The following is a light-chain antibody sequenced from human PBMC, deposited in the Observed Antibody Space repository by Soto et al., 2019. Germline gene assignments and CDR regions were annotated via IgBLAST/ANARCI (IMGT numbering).Light chain of an antibody. CDR3: CSYADIIYV. Sequence: QSVLTQPPSASGSPGQSVTISCTGTSSDVGGYNYVSWYQHHPGKAPKLIIYEVTKRPSGVPDRFSGSKSGNTASLTVSGLQAEDEADYYCCSYADIIYVFGTVTKVTVL. J-gene: IGLJ1*01. CDR1: SSDVGGYNY. CDR2: EVT. V-gene: IGLV2-8*01.